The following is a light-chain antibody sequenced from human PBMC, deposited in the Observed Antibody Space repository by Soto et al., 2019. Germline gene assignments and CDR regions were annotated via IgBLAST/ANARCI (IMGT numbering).Light chain of an antibody. V-gene: IGKV3-20*01. CDR2: VAS. J-gene: IGKJ1*01. CDR3: HQYHGSPRT. Sequence: EIVMTQSPGTLSLSPGERATLSCRASQSAISNLAWYQQKPGQTPRLLLFVASSRAAGIPDRFSGSGSGTDFTLTISKLEPEDFAVYFCHQYHGSPRTFGQGTKVDIK. CDR1: QSAISN.